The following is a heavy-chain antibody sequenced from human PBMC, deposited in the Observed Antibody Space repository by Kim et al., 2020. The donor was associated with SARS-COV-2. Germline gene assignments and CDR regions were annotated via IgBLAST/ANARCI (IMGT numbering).Heavy chain of an antibody. D-gene: IGHD6-19*01. CDR3: ARHGDTSGWYTLDY. Sequence: SETLSLTCNVSGGSISSSSYYWGWIRQPPGKELEWIGSIYYSGSTYYNPSLKSRVTISVDTSENQFSLKLSSVTATDTAVYYCARHGDTSGWYTLDYWGQGTLVTVSS. CDR1: GGSISSSSYY. CDR2: IYYSGST. V-gene: IGHV4-39*01. J-gene: IGHJ4*02.